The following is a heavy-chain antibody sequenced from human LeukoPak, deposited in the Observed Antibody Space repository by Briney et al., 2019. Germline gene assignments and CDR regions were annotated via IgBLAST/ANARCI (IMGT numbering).Heavy chain of an antibody. V-gene: IGHV3-30*03. J-gene: IGHJ4*02. CDR3: ARDFVIGSSSVGFDY. CDR1: GFTFSSYG. Sequence: GGSLRLSCAASGFTFSSYGMHWVRQAPGKGLEWVAVISYDGSNKYYADSVKGRFTISRDNAKNTLYLQMNSLRAEDTAVYYCARDFVIGSSSVGFDYWGQGTLVTVSS. CDR2: ISYDGSNK. D-gene: IGHD6-6*01.